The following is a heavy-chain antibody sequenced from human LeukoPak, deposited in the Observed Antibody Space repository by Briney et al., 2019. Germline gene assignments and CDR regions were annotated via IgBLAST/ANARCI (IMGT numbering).Heavy chain of an antibody. CDR2: IIPIFGTA. J-gene: IGHJ5*02. CDR1: GGTFSSYA. CDR3: ASLAVVPAAKFGWFDP. Sequence: ASVKASCKASGGTFSSYAISWVRQAPGQGLEWMGGIIPIFGTANYAQKFQGRVTITADESTSTAYMELSSLRSEDTAVYYCASLAVVPAAKFGWFDPWGQGTLVTVSS. V-gene: IGHV1-69*13. D-gene: IGHD2-2*01.